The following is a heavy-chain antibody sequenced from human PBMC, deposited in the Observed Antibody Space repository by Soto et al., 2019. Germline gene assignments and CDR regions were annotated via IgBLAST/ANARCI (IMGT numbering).Heavy chain of an antibody. J-gene: IGHJ5*02. CDR1: GFSFSSYG. D-gene: IGHD6-19*01. CDR3: ARDRERVAVPIDDLAWFDP. V-gene: IGHV3-33*01. CDR2: IWHDGSNQ. Sequence: QVQLVESGGGVVQPGKSLRLSCAASGFSFSSYGMHWVRQDPGKGLEWVAVIWHDGSNQYYADSVKGRFTISRDNSKNTLYLHMNSLRPEDTGVYYCARDRERVAVPIDDLAWFDPWGQGSLVTVSS.